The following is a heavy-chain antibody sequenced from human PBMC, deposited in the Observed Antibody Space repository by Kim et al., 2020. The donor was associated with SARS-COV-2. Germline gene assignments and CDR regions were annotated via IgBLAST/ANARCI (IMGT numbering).Heavy chain of an antibody. CDR3: AKPGNSNYVAWYFDL. D-gene: IGHD4-4*01. V-gene: IGHV3-23*01. CDR2: ISGGGGSI. Sequence: GGSLRLSCAASGFTFSTYAMSWVRQAPGKGLEWVSSISGGGGSIYYADSVKGRFTISRDNSKNTVFLQMNSLTAEDTAVYYCAKPGNSNYVAWYFDLCGRGTLVTVSS. CDR1: GFTFSTYA. J-gene: IGHJ2*01.